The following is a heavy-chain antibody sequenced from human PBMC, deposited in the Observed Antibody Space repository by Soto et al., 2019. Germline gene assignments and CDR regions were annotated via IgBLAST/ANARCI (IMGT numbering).Heavy chain of an antibody. V-gene: IGHV4-31*03. CDR3: ATLTTTVTSYYFDY. CDR1: GGSISSGGYY. CDR2: IYYSGST. J-gene: IGHJ4*02. D-gene: IGHD4-17*01. Sequence: QVQLQESGPGLVKPLQTLSLTCTVSGGSISSGGYYWSWIRQHPGKGLEWIGYIYYSGSTYYNPSLKSRVTISVDTSMNQLSLKLSSVTAVVTAVYYSATLTTTVTSYYFDYWGQGTLVTVSS.